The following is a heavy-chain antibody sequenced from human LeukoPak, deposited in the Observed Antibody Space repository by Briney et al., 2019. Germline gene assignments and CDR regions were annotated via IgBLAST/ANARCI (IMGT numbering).Heavy chain of an antibody. D-gene: IGHD3-22*01. CDR3: AKDLGYYDSSGYYSGHYFDY. V-gene: IGHV3-23*01. CDR1: GFTFSSYA. Sequence: PGGSLRLSCAASGFTFSSYAMSWVRQAPGKGLEWVSAISGSGGSTYYADSVKGRFTISRDNSKNTLYLQMNSLRAEDTAVYYCAKDLGYYDSSGYYSGHYFDYWGQGTLVTVSS. J-gene: IGHJ4*02. CDR2: ISGSGGST.